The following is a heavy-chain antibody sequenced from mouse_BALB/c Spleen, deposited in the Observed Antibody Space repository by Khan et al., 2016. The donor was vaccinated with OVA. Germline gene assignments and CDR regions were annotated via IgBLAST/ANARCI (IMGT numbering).Heavy chain of an antibody. CDR1: GYTFTDYG. CDR3: ARLTLRLDY. V-gene: IGHV1S137*01. D-gene: IGHD1-1*01. Sequence: QVQLTESGPELVRPWVSVKISCKGSGYTFTDYGMHWVRQSPAKSLEWIGVITTYSGDTNYNQKFKGKATMTVDKSSSTAYMELARLTSEDSAIYYCARLTLRLDYWGQGTSVTVSS. CDR2: ITTYSGDT. J-gene: IGHJ4*01.